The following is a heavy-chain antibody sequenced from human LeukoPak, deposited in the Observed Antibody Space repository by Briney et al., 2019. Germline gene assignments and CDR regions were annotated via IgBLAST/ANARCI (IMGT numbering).Heavy chain of an antibody. D-gene: IGHD6-19*01. CDR3: ARVPERAVAGDY. Sequence: ASVKVSCKASGGTFSSYAISWVRQAPGQGLEWMGGIIPIFGTANYAQKFQGRVTITADESTSTAYMELSSLRSEDTAVYYCARVPERAVAGDYWGQGTLVTVSS. J-gene: IGHJ4*02. V-gene: IGHV1-69*13. CDR2: IIPIFGTA. CDR1: GGTFSSYA.